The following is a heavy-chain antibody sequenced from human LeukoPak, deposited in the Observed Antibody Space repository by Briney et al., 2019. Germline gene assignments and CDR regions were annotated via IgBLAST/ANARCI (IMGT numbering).Heavy chain of an antibody. CDR1: GFNGVG. J-gene: IGHJ5*01. Sequence: SGPALMKPTQTLTLPCTLSGFNGVGVGWIRQPPGKALEWLAVIYLNADDKRYSTSLRNRLTITKDTSTNQVVLTLTNVDPMDTATYYCAHRRGWVEWFDFWGQGTRVTVSS. V-gene: IGHV2-5*01. CDR2: IYLNADDK. CDR3: AHRRGWVEWFDF. D-gene: IGHD5-12*01.